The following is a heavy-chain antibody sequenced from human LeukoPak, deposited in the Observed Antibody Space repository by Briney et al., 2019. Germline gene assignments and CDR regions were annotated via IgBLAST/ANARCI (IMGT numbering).Heavy chain of an antibody. D-gene: IGHD2-2*01. CDR2: IYTSGST. CDR3: ARGASPIDY. V-gene: IGHV4-4*07. Sequence: PSETLSLTCTVSGGSISNYYWSWIRQPAGKGLEWIGRIYTSGSTNYNPSLKSRVTMSVDTSKNQFSLELNSLTVADTAVYYCARGASPIDYWGQGTLVTVSS. CDR1: GGSISNYY. J-gene: IGHJ4*02.